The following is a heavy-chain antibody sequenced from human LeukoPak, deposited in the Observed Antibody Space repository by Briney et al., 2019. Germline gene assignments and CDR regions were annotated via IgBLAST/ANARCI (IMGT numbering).Heavy chain of an antibody. J-gene: IGHJ4*02. CDR1: GFTVSSNY. D-gene: IGHD3-10*01. CDR2: VYSGGNT. CDR3: ARDDGAGEPFDY. Sequence: GGSLRLSCAVSGFTVSSNYMNWVRQAPGKGLEWVSIVYSGGNTYYADSVKGRFTISRDNPKNTLYLQMNSLRAEDTAVYYCARDDGAGEPFDYWGQGTLVSVSS. V-gene: IGHV3-66*01.